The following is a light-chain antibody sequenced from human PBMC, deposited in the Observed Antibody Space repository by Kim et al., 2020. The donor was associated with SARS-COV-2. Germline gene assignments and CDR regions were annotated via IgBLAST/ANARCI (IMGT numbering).Light chain of an antibody. CDR3: QAWDSSTAV. CDR1: KLGDKY. Sequence: VSPGQTASITCSGDKLGDKYACWYQQKPGQSPVLVIYQDSKRPSGIPERFSGSNSGNTATLAISGTQAMDEADYYCQAWDSSTAVLGGGTQLTVL. J-gene: IGLJ3*02. V-gene: IGLV3-1*01. CDR2: QDS.